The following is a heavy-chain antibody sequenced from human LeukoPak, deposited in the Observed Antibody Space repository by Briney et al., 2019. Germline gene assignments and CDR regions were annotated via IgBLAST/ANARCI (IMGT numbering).Heavy chain of an antibody. Sequence: SETLSLTCAVYGGSFSGYYWSWIRQPPGKGLEWIGEINHSGSTNYNPSLESRVTISVDTSKNQFSLKLSSVTAADTAVYYCARGQINYYDSSGYPYYFDYWGQGTLVTVSS. J-gene: IGHJ4*02. CDR2: INHSGST. CDR1: GGSFSGYY. D-gene: IGHD3-22*01. CDR3: ARGQINYYDSSGYPYYFDY. V-gene: IGHV4-34*01.